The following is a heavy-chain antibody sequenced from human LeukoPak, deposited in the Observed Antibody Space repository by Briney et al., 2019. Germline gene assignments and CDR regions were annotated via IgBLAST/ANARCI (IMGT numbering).Heavy chain of an antibody. Sequence: ASVKVSCKASGYTFTGYYMHWVRQAPGQGLEWMGWINPNSGGTNYAQKFQGRVTMTRDTSISTAYMELSRLRSDDTAVYYYAGSGGRSSDAFDIWGQGTMVTVSS. CDR3: AGSGGRSSDAFDI. D-gene: IGHD6-6*01. CDR1: GYTFTGYY. V-gene: IGHV1-2*02. J-gene: IGHJ3*02. CDR2: INPNSGGT.